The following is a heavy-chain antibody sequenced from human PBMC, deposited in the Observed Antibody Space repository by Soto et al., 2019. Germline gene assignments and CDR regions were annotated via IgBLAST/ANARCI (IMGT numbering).Heavy chain of an antibody. CDR3: ARRDSSGYGWLGYFDY. Sequence: QVQLQESGPGLVKPSETLSLTCTVSGGSISSYYWSWIRQPPGKGLEWIGYIYYSGSTKYNPSLKSRVTLSLATSKNQFALKLSSVTAADTAVYYCARRDSSGYGWLGYFDYWGQGTLVTVSS. D-gene: IGHD3-22*01. J-gene: IGHJ4*02. V-gene: IGHV4-59*01. CDR1: GGSISSYY. CDR2: IYYSGST.